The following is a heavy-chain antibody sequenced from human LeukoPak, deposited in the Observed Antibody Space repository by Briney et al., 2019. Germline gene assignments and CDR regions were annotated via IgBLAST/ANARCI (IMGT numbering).Heavy chain of an antibody. CDR2: IYPGDSDT. D-gene: IGHD3-22*01. CDR3: ARHPLTYYYDSSGYSHFDY. CDR1: GYSFTSYW. J-gene: IGHJ4*02. Sequence: PGESLKIFCKGSGYSFTSYWIGWVRQMPGKGLEWMGIIYPGDSDTRYSPSFQGQVTISADKSISTAYLQWSSLKASDTAMYYCARHPLTYYYDSSGYSHFDYWGQGTLVTVSS. V-gene: IGHV5-51*01.